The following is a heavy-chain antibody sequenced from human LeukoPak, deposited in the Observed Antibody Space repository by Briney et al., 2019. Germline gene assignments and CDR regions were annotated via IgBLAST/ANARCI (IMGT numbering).Heavy chain of an antibody. V-gene: IGHV1-2*02. Sequence: GASVKVSCKASGYTFTGYFMNWVRQAPGQGLEWMGWINPNSGGTNYAQKFQGRVTMTRDTSSSTAYMELSRLRFDDTVVYYCARGPRITIFGVVMANDAFDIWGQGTMVTVSS. D-gene: IGHD3-3*01. CDR2: INPNSGGT. J-gene: IGHJ3*02. CDR3: ARGPRITIFGVVMANDAFDI. CDR1: GYTFTGYF.